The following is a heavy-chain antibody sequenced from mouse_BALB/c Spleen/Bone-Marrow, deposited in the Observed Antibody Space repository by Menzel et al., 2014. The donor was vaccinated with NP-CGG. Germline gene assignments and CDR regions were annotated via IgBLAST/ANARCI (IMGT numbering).Heavy chain of an antibody. Sequence: VQLKESGGGLVQPGGSLRLSCATSGFTFTDYYMSWVRQPPGKALEWLGFIRNKANGYTTEYSASVKGRFTISRDNSQSILYLQMNTLRAEDSATYYYARDDYYAMDYWGQGTSVTVSS. CDR1: GFTFTDYY. CDR2: IRNKANGYTT. V-gene: IGHV7-3*02. J-gene: IGHJ4*01. CDR3: ARDDYYAMDY.